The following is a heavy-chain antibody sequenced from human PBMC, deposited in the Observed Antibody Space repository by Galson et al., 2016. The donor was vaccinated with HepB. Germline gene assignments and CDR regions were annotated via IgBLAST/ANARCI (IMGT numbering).Heavy chain of an antibody. Sequence: LSLTCVVSGGSISIGNWYSWVRQPPGKGLEWIGEIHHSGNTNYNSSLKSRVAMSADKSKNQFSLKLSFVTAADTAMYYCARDSGVTAARTSFLFDSWGQGTLVTVSS. CDR3: ARDSGVTAARTSFLFDS. CDR2: IHHSGNT. J-gene: IGHJ4*02. CDR1: GGSISIGNW. V-gene: IGHV4-4*02. D-gene: IGHD6-13*01.